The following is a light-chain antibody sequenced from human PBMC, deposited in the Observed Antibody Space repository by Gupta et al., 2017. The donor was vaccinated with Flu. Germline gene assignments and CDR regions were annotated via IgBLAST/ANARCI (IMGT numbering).Light chain of an antibody. V-gene: IGLV2-11*02. CDR3: CAYAGGYVWV. Sequence: QSALTQPRSVSGSPRQSVNISCTGTSGDVGRYNGVSWYQQHPGKAHKVLILDVSERPSGVPDRFSGSKSGNTASLTISVRQAEEEGDYYVCAYAGGYVWVFGRGTKLTV. J-gene: IGLJ3*02. CDR2: DVS. CDR1: SGDVGRYNG.